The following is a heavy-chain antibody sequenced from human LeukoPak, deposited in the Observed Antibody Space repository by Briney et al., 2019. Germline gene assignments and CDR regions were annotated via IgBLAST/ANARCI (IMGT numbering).Heavy chain of an antibody. CDR1: GFTFSSYA. Sequence: GGSLRPSCAASGFTFSSYAMTWVRQAPGKGLEWVSAISGSGGSTYYADSVKGRFTISRDNSKNTLYLQMNSLRAEDTAVYYCAARSGSYYDAFDIWGQGTMVTVSS. CDR3: AARSGSYYDAFDI. V-gene: IGHV3-23*01. D-gene: IGHD1-26*01. J-gene: IGHJ3*02. CDR2: ISGSGGST.